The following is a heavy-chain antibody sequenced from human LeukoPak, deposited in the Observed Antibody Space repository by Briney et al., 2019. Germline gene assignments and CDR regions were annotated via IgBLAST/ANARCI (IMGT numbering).Heavy chain of an antibody. J-gene: IGHJ4*02. CDR2: IYHSGST. Sequence: SETLSLTCAVSGGPISSGGYSWSWLRQPPGTGLEWIGYIYHSGSTYYNPSLKSRLTISVDTSKNQFSLKLSSVTAADTAVYYCARGTLGFPPDYWGQGTLVTVSS. CDR3: ARGTLGFPPDY. V-gene: IGHV4-30-2*01. CDR1: GGPISSGGYS.